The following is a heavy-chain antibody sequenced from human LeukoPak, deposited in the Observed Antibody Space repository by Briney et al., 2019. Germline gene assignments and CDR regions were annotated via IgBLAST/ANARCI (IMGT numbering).Heavy chain of an antibody. CDR2: IRSKANSYAT. Sequence: GGSLKLSCAASGFTFSVSAMHWVRQASGKGLEWVGRIRSKANSYATAYAASVKGRFTISRDDSKNTAYLQMNSLKTEDTAVYYCTSYIAAAGRTKAFDIWGQGTMVTVSS. J-gene: IGHJ3*02. CDR3: TSYIAAAGRTKAFDI. D-gene: IGHD6-13*01. CDR1: GFTFSVSA. V-gene: IGHV3-73*01.